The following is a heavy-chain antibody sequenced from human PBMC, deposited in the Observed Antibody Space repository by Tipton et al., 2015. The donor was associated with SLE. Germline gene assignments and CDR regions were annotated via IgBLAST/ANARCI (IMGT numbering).Heavy chain of an antibody. V-gene: IGHV1-18*01. Sequence: QSGAEVKKPGSPVKVSCKASGYTFSNYGISWVRQAPGQGLEWMGWISGYNANTNYAQKFQGRVTMTTDTSTSTAYMELRSLRSDDTAVYYCAREGSVAGMNDYWGQGTLVTVSS. D-gene: IGHD6-19*01. CDR2: ISGYNANT. CDR3: AREGSVAGMNDY. J-gene: IGHJ4*02. CDR1: GYTFSNYG.